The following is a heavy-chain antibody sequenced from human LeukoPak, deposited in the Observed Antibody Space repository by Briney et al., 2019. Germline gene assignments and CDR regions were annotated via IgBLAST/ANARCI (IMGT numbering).Heavy chain of an antibody. CDR1: GCTFSSYW. CDR3: ARDANSGYDYNGDY. V-gene: IGHV3-7*03. CDR2: IKQDGSEK. Sequence: GGSLRLSCAASGCTFSSYWMSWVRQAPGKGLEWVANIKQDGSEKYYVDSVKGRFTISRDNAKNSLYLQMNSLRAEDTAVYYCARDANSGYDYNGDYWGQGTLVTVSS. J-gene: IGHJ4*02. D-gene: IGHD5-12*01.